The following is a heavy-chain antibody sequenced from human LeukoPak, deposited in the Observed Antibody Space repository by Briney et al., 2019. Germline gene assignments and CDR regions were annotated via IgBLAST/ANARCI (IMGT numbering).Heavy chain of an antibody. D-gene: IGHD3-22*01. Sequence: ASVKVSCKASGYTFTGYYMHWVRQAPGQGLEWMGWINPNSGGTNYAQKFQGRVTMTRDTSISTAYMELSRLRSDDTAVYYCARAPYYYDSSGSDHWGQGTLVTVSS. J-gene: IGHJ5*02. V-gene: IGHV1-2*02. CDR2: INPNSGGT. CDR3: ARAPYYYDSSGSDH. CDR1: GYTFTGYY.